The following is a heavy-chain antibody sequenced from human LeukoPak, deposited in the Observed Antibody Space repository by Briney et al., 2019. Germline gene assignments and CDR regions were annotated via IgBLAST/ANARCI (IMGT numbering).Heavy chain of an antibody. V-gene: IGHV1-69*13. Sequence: SVKVSCKASGGTFSSYAISWVRHAPGQGLEWMGGIIPIFGTANYAQKFQGRVTITADESTSTAYMELSSLRSEDTAVYYCASGLAMDWYYGMDVWSQGTTVTVSS. CDR2: IIPIFGTA. CDR1: GGTFSSYA. D-gene: IGHD3/OR15-3a*01. J-gene: IGHJ6*02. CDR3: ASGLAMDWYYGMDV.